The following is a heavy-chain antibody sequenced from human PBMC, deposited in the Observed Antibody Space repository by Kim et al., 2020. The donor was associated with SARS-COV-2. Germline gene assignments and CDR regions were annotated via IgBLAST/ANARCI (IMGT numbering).Heavy chain of an antibody. Sequence: SETLSLTCAVYGGSFSGYYWSWIRQPPGKGLEWIGEINHSGSTNYNPSLKSRVTISVDTSKNQFSLKLSSVTAADTAVYYCARGPYYDSSGYDFLGQGTL. J-gene: IGHJ4*02. CDR2: INHSGST. D-gene: IGHD3-22*01. CDR1: GGSFSGYY. V-gene: IGHV4-34*01. CDR3: ARGPYYDSSGYDF.